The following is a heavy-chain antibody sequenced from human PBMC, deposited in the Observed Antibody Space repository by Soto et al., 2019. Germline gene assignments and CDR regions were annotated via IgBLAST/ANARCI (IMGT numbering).Heavy chain of an antibody. D-gene: IGHD3-3*01. J-gene: IGHJ4*02. CDR3: ATHSRFKKDY. CDR1: ELTFRNEW. CDR2: INEHGSET. V-gene: IGHV3-7*02. Sequence: EVQLVESEGDLVQPGGSLRLSCVVSELTFRNEWMTWVRQAPGKGLEWVANINEHGSETYYVDSVKGRFIISRDNAKNSLFLQMNSLRAEDTAVYYCATHSRFKKDYWGQGTLVTVSS.